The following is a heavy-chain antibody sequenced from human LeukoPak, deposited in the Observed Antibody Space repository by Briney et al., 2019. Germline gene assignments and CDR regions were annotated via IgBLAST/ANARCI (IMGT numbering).Heavy chain of an antibody. Sequence: QPGRSLRLSCTASGFTFGDYALSWVRQAPGKGLEWVGFIRSKAYAATTEYAASVKGRFTISRDDSKSIASLQMNSLKTEDTAVYYCTRDDSKDDFWSGYSTYWGQGTLDTVSS. J-gene: IGHJ4*02. V-gene: IGHV3-49*04. CDR1: GFTFGDYA. CDR2: IRSKAYAATT. CDR3: TRDDSKDDFWSGYSTY. D-gene: IGHD3-3*01.